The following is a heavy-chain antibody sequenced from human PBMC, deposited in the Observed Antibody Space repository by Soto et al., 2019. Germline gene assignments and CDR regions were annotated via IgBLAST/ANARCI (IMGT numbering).Heavy chain of an antibody. CDR1: GYTFTDNY. J-gene: IGHJ4*02. D-gene: IGHD6-6*01. V-gene: IGHV1-2*02. CDR3: ERDFSSSADGFDY. Sequence: QVQLVQSGAEVKKPGASLKVSCKASGYTFTDNYIHWVRQAPGHGLEWMGWINPNTGGANYAQKFQGRVTVTRDTSITTAYMELSRLRSDDTAVYYCERDFSSSADGFDYWGQGTLVTVSS. CDR2: INPNTGGA.